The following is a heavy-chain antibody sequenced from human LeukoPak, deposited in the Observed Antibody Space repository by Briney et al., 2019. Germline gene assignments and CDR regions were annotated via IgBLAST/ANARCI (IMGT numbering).Heavy chain of an antibody. CDR2: ISSSSSTI. Sequence: GGSLRLSCAASGFTLSDAWMSWVRQAPGKGLEWVSYISSSSSTIYYADSVKGRFTISRDNAKNSLYLQMNSLRAEDTAVYYCARDRDYNWNDGVGYWGQGTLVTVSS. V-gene: IGHV3-48*01. D-gene: IGHD1-1*01. J-gene: IGHJ4*02. CDR3: ARDRDYNWNDGVGY. CDR1: GFTLSDAW.